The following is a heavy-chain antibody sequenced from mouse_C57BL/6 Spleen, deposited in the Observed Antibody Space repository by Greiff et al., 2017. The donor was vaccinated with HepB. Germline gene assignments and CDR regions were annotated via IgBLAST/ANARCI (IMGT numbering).Heavy chain of an antibody. CDR3: ACSSAARDGWFAY. J-gene: IGHJ3*01. CDR1: GYAFSSYW. CDR2: IYPGDGDT. D-gene: IGHD1-1*01. V-gene: IGHV1-82*01. Sequence: VQLLQSGPELVKPGASVKISCKASGYAFSSYWMNWVKQRPGKGLEWIGRIYPGDGDTNYNGKFKGKATLTADKSSSTAYMQLSSLTSEDSAVYFCACSSAARDGWFAYWGQGTLVTVSA.